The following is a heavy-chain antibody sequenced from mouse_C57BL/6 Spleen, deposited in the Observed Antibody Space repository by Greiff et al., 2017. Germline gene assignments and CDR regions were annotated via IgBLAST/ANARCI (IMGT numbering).Heavy chain of an antibody. J-gene: IGHJ2*01. CDR3: ARQTAVVATRYYFDY. Sequence: EVKLVESGGDLVKPGGSLKLSCAASGFTFSSYGMSWVRQTPDKRLEWVATISSGGSYTYYPDSVKGRFTISRDNAKNTLYLQMSSLKSEDTAMXYCARQTAVVATRYYFDYWGQGTTLTVSS. CDR1: GFTFSSYG. CDR2: ISSGGSYT. V-gene: IGHV5-6*01. D-gene: IGHD1-1*01.